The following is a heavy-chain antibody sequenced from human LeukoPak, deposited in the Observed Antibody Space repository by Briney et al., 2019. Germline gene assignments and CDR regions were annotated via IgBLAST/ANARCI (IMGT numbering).Heavy chain of an antibody. CDR1: GFTFSSYE. D-gene: IGHD3-22*01. Sequence: PGGSLRLSCAASGFTFSSYEMNWVCQAPGKGLEWVSYISSSGSTIYYADSVKGRFTISRDNAENSLYLQMNSLRAEDTAVYYCAREEDGYDSSGYAFDPWGQGTLVTVSS. CDR3: AREEDGYDSSGYAFDP. CDR2: ISSSGSTI. J-gene: IGHJ5*02. V-gene: IGHV3-48*03.